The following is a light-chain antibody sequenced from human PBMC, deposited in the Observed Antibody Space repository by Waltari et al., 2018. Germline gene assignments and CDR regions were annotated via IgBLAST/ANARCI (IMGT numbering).Light chain of an antibody. CDR3: QAWDTISAG. J-gene: IGLJ2*01. Sequence: SYELTQPPSVSVSPGQTASIPCPGDQLGKKYVSWYQQKPGQSPVFIIYQDTKRPSGIPERLSGSNSGNTATLTISGTQVMDEGDYYCQAWDTISAGLGGGTKLTVL. V-gene: IGLV3-1*01. CDR2: QDT. CDR1: QLGKKY.